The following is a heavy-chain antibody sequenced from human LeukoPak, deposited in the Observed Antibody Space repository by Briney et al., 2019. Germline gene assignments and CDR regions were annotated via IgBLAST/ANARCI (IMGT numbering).Heavy chain of an antibody. J-gene: IGHJ4*02. CDR1: GFTFSSYG. D-gene: IGHD4-17*01. CDR2: IWYDGSNK. CDR3: ARDESRGYGYFDY. Sequence: QTGGSLRLSCAASGFTFSSYGMHWVRQAPGKGLEWVAVIWYDGSNKYYADSVKGRFTISRDNSKNTMYLQMNSLRAEDTAVYYCARDESRGYGYFDYWGQGTLVTVSS. V-gene: IGHV3-33*01.